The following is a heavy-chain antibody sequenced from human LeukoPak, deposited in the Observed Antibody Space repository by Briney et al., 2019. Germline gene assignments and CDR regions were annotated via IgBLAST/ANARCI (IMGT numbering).Heavy chain of an antibody. D-gene: IGHD5-12*01. J-gene: IGHJ4*02. Sequence: GGSLRLSCAASGFSFSTYAMHWVRQAPGKGLEWVALIWHDASHTFYTDSVKGRFTISRDNSKNTVYLQMNSLKTEDTAVYYCTTDVATVNDYWGQGTLVTVSS. CDR2: IWHDASHT. CDR1: GFSFSTYA. CDR3: TTDVATVNDY. V-gene: IGHV3-33*01.